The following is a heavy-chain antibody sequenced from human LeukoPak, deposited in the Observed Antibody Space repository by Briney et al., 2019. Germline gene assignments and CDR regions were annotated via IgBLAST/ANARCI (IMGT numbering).Heavy chain of an antibody. CDR3: ARPQRGYSYGYYYYYYMDV. J-gene: IGHJ6*03. CDR2: INHSGST. V-gene: IGHV4-34*01. CDR1: GGSFSGYY. D-gene: IGHD5-18*01. Sequence: KSSETLSLTCAVYGGSFSGYYWSWIRQPPGKGLEWIGEINHSGSTNYNPSLKSRVTISVDTSKNQFSLKLSSVTAADTAVYYCARPQRGYSYGYYYYYYMDVWGKGTTVTVSS.